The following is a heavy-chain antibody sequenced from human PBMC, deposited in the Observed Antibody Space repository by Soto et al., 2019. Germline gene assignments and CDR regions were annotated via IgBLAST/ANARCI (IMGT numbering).Heavy chain of an antibody. V-gene: IGHV4-31*03. D-gene: IGHD3-9*01. CDR3: ARDPTGYYSDY. CDR1: GVSISSGGYY. Sequence: SETLSLTCTVSGVSISSGGYYWSWIRQHPGKGLEWIGYIYYSGSTYYNSSLKSRVIITVDTSKNQFSLKLSSVTAADTAVYYCARDPTGYYSDYWGQGILVTVSS. J-gene: IGHJ4*02. CDR2: IYYSGST.